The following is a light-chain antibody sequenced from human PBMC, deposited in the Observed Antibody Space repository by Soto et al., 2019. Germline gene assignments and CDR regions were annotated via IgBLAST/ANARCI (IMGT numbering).Light chain of an antibody. Sequence: DIQMTQSPSSLSASVGERVTITCQASQGISNDLNWYQQKPGKAPKLLIYDASNLETGVPSRFSGSGSGTDFTFTISSLQPEDIATYYCQQYDNRPLTFGGGTKVEIK. CDR1: QGISND. V-gene: IGKV1-33*01. J-gene: IGKJ4*01. CDR2: DAS. CDR3: QQYDNRPLT.